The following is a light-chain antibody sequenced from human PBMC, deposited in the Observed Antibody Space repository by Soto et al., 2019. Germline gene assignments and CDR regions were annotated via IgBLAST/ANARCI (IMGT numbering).Light chain of an antibody. CDR1: QTVSDNS. Sequence: EIVLTQFPGTLSLSPGERATLSCRASQTVSDNSLAWYQQKVGRAPRALIYGASNRATGIPDRFSGGGSGTDFTLTISSLQSEDFAVYYCQQYNNWPRTFGQGTKVDIK. CDR3: QQYNNWPRT. J-gene: IGKJ1*01. CDR2: GAS. V-gene: IGKV3D-15*01.